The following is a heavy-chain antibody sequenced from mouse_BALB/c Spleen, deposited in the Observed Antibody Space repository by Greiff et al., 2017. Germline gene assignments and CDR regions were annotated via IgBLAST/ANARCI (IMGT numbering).Heavy chain of an antibody. CDR2: IYPGNSDT. V-gene: IGHV1-5*01. CDR1: GYSFTSYW. J-gene: IGHJ3*01. D-gene: IGHD2-3*01. Sequence: QSGTVLARPGASVKMSCKASGYSFTSYWMHWVKQRPGQGLEWIGAIYPGNSDTSYNQKFKGKAKLTAVTSASTAYMELSSLTNEDSAVYYCTRSDGYGGFAYWGQGTLVTVSA. CDR3: TRSDGYGGFAY.